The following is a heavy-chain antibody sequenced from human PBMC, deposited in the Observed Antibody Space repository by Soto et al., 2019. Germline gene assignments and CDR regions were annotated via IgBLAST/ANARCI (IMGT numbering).Heavy chain of an antibody. CDR3: VRDRGSSYGFALAY. D-gene: IGHD5-18*01. J-gene: IGHJ4*02. CDR1: GFTFSDHY. CDR2: SRNKANSYTT. V-gene: IGHV3-72*01. Sequence: EVQLVESGGGLVQPGGSLRLSCAASGFTFSDHYMDWVRQAPGKGLEWVGRSRNKANSYTTEYAASVEGRFTISRDDSKNSLYLQMNSLKTEDTALYYCVRDRGSSYGFALAYWGRGALVTVSS.